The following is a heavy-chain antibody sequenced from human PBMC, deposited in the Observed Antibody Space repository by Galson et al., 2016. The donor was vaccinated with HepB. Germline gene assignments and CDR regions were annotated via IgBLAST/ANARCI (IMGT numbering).Heavy chain of an antibody. CDR1: GGSIDSDY. CDR2: IFHTGST. J-gene: IGHJ3*02. CDR3: ARGSRFFDI. V-gene: IGHV4-59*01. Sequence: SETLSLTCTVSGGSIDSDYWSWIRQPPGKGLEWIAYIFHTGSTNSNPSLRSRVTLSLDSSKNQFSLNLNSVTAADTAVYYCARGSRFFDIWGQGTMVTVSS.